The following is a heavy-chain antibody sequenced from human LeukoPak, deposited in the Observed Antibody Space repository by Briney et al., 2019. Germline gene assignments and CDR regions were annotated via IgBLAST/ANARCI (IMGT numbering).Heavy chain of an antibody. V-gene: IGHV3-48*03. J-gene: IGHJ4*02. CDR1: GFTFSSYE. Sequence: PGGSLRLSCAASGFTFSSYEMNWVRQAPGKGLEWVSYISSSGSTIYYADSVKGRFTISRDNAKNSLYLQMNSLRAEDTAVYYCALSSGYSDFFDYWGQGTLVTVSS. CDR3: ALSSGYSDFFDY. D-gene: IGHD3-22*01. CDR2: ISSSGSTI.